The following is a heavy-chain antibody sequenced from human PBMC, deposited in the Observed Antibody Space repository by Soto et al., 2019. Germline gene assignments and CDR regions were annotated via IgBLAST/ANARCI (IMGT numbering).Heavy chain of an antibody. D-gene: IGHD3-22*01. V-gene: IGHV3-74*01. CDR2: INSDGSST. CDR3: ARGGAGDYYDSSGYYDWYFDL. CDR1: GFTFSSYW. Sequence: GGSLRLSCAASGFTFSSYWMHWVRQAPGKGLVWVSRINSDGSSTSYADSVKGRFTISRDNAKNTLYLQMNSLRAEDTAVYYCARGGAGDYYDSSGYYDWYFDLWGRGTLVTVSS. J-gene: IGHJ2*01.